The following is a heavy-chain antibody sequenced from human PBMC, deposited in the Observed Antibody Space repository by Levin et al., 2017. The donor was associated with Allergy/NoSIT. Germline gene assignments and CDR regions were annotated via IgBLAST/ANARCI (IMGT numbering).Heavy chain of an antibody. J-gene: IGHJ4*02. CDR3: ARAVGVVIPAAIDY. CDR1: GSSFSGGFH. V-gene: IGHV4-38-2*02. CDR2: IYHNGNT. D-gene: IGHD3-3*01. Sequence: KSGGSLRLSCTVSGSSFSGGFHWGWIRQPPGKGLELIGSIYHNGNTNYNPSLKSRVTISLDTSKNQFSLNLSSVTAADTAVYYCARAVGVVIPAAIDYWGQGNLVTVSS.